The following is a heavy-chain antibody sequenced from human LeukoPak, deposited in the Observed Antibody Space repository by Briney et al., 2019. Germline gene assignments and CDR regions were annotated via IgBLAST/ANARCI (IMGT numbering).Heavy chain of an antibody. CDR2: ISNSGSVI. V-gene: IGHV3-11*01. J-gene: IGHJ4*02. CDR1: GFTFSDYY. CDR3: VGDSNGYYYGYDY. Sequence: GGSLRLSCAASGFTFSDYYMSWIRQAPGEGLEWVSYISNSGSVIYYADSVEGRFTISRDNVKNSVYLQMNSLRAEDTAVYYCVGDSNGYYYGYDYWGQGTLVTVSS. D-gene: IGHD3-22*01.